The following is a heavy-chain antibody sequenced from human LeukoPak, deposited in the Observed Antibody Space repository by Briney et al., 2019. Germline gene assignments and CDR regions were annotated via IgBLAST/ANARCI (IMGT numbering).Heavy chain of an antibody. J-gene: IGHJ5*02. Sequence: GGSLRLSCAASGFTLSNYWMHWVRQVPGEGLVWVTRISSDGTSTSYADSVKGRFTVSRDNAKNTLYLQMNSLRAEDTAVYYCVRAPSGGWDGWFDPWGQGTLVTVSS. CDR3: VRAPSGGWDGWFDP. D-gene: IGHD2-15*01. V-gene: IGHV3-74*01. CDR1: GFTLSNYW. CDR2: ISSDGTST.